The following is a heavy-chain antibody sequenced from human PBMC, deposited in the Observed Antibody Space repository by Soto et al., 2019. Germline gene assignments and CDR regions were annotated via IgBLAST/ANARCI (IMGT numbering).Heavy chain of an antibody. Sequence: PGGSLRLSCAASGFTFSSYAMHWVRQAPGKGLEWVAVISYDGSNKYYADSVKGRFTISRDNSKNTLYLQMNSLRAEDTAVYYCARGDYDFWSGYSGAHEYYYGMDVWGQGTTVTVSS. J-gene: IGHJ6*02. CDR1: GFTFSSYA. CDR2: ISYDGSNK. D-gene: IGHD3-3*01. CDR3: ARGDYDFWSGYSGAHEYYYGMDV. V-gene: IGHV3-30-3*01.